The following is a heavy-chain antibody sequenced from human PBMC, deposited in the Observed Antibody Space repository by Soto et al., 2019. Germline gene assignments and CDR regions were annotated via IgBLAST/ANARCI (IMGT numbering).Heavy chain of an antibody. Sequence: QVYLVQSGAEVKKPGSSVKIPCKASGGIFSSNTINWVRQAAGQGLEWMGGIIPLFGTANYAEKFQGRVTITADKSTKTEYMELTSLRSEDTAVYYCASKAACGGDCYAFDSWGQGTLVTVSS. V-gene: IGHV1-69*06. CDR2: IIPLFGTA. CDR3: ASKAACGGDCYAFDS. J-gene: IGHJ4*02. D-gene: IGHD2-21*02. CDR1: GGIFSSNT.